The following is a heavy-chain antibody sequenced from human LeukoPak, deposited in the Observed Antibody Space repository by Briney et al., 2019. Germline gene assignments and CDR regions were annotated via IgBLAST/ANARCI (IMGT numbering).Heavy chain of an antibody. CDR3: ARGGLRPAYHFDY. J-gene: IGHJ4*02. D-gene: IGHD3-16*01. V-gene: IGHV5-51*01. CDR1: GYSFVTYW. CDR2: TNPRDSDI. Sequence: GESLEISCEASGYSFVTYWIGWVRQMPGKGLEWLGSTNPRDSDIRYSPSFQGVVTISADKSITTAYLQWSSLGASDTAMYYCARGGLRPAYHFDYWGPGDLVSVSS.